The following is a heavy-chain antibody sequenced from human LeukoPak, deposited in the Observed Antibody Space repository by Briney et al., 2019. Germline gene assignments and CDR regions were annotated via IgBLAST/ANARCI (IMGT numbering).Heavy chain of an antibody. D-gene: IGHD1-1*01. CDR1: GFSLSDLS. Sequence: ASVKVSCKVSGFSLSDLSMNWVRQAPGKGLEWMGGFDPEDGELFYAQKFQGRVTMTGDTSTDTVYMGLSSLTSEDTAVYYCATLHDPPPVYHYHYHGMDVWGQGTTVIVSS. CDR3: ATLHDPPPVYHYHYHGMDV. J-gene: IGHJ6*02. CDR2: FDPEDGEL. V-gene: IGHV1-24*01.